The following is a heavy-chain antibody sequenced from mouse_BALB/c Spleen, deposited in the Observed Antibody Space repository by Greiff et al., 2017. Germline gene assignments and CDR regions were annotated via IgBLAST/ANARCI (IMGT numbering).Heavy chain of an antibody. V-gene: IGHV1-54*01. Sequence: QVQLKQSGAELVRPGTSVKVSCKASGYAFTNYLIEWVKQRPGQGLEWIGVINPGSGGTNYNEKFKGKATLTADKSSSTAYMQLSSLTSDDSAVYFCARWPYYGYGGAYWGQGTLVTVSA. CDR1: GYAFTNYL. CDR2: INPGSGGT. D-gene: IGHD2-9*01. J-gene: IGHJ3*01. CDR3: ARWPYYGYGGAY.